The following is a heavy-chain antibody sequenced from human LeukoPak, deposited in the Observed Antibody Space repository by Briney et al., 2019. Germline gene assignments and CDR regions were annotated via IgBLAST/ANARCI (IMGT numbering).Heavy chain of an antibody. CDR1: GFTFSSYW. D-gene: IGHD6-13*01. V-gene: IGHV3-7*01. CDR3: AGERSTAANLPCFDA. Sequence: GGSLRLSCAASGFTFSSYWMSWVRQAPGKGLEWVANIKQDGSEKYYVDSVKGRFTISRDNAKNSLYLQMNRLRADDTAVYYCAGERSTAANLPCFDAWGRGTLVTVSS. J-gene: IGHJ5*02. CDR2: IKQDGSEK.